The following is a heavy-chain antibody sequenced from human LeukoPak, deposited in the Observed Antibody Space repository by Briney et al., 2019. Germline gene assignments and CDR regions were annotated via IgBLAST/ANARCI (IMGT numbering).Heavy chain of an antibody. Sequence: GSLSLSFAASGFTFTRYDMHWVRQATRKGLEWVSGIDTAGDPYYPGSEKGRFTISRENAKNSLYLQMNSLRAGDTAVYYCARDARYSSGWYGAFDIWGEGTLVIVSS. CDR2: IDTAGDP. V-gene: IGHV3-13*05. CDR1: GFTFTRYD. D-gene: IGHD6-19*01. CDR3: ARDARYSSGWYGAFDI. J-gene: IGHJ3*02.